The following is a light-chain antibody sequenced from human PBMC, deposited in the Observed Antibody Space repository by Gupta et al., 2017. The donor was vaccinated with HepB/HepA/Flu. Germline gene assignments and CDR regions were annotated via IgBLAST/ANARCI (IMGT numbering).Light chain of an antibody. CDR2: GNT. CDR3: QSYDSSLSGYV. V-gene: IGLV1-40*01. CDR1: SSNFGAGYD. J-gene: IGLJ1*01. Sequence: QSVLTQPPSVSGAPGQRVTISCTGSSSNFGAGYDVHWYQHLTATAPKLLIYGNTNRPSGVPERFSGSKSGTSASLAITGLQAEDAADYFCQSYDSSLSGYVFGTGTKVTVL.